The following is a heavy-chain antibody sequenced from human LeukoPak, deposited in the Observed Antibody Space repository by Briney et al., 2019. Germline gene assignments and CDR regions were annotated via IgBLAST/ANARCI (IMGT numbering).Heavy chain of an antibody. CDR3: VGASRTSDAFDF. V-gene: IGHV4-39*01. Sequence: TSETLPLTCTISGGTISSSIDYWGWIRQPPGKGLEWIGTIYYSVDTYYNPSLKGRVTISVDASKNQFSLELTSVTAADTAVYYCVGASRTSDAFDFWGQGTMVTVSS. CDR1: GGTISSSIDY. CDR2: IYYSVDT. D-gene: IGHD3/OR15-3a*01. J-gene: IGHJ3*01.